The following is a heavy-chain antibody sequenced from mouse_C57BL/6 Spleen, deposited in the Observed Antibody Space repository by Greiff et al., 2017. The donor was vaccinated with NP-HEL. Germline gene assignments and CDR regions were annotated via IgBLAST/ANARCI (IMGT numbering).Heavy chain of an antibody. CDR2: INPSTGGT. D-gene: IGHD2-4*01. CDR1: GYSFTGYY. J-gene: IGHJ2*01. Sequence: EVQLQESGPELVKPGASVKISCKASGYSFTGYYMNWVKQSPEKSLEWIGEINPSTGGTTYNQKFKAKATLTVDKSSSTAYMQLKSLTSEDSAVYYCARGLPYYFDYWGQGTTLTVSS. V-gene: IGHV1-42*01. CDR3: ARGLPYYFDY.